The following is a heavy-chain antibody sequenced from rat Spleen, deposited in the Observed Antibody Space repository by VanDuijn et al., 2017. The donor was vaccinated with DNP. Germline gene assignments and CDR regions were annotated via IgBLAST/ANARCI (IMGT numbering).Heavy chain of an antibody. CDR3: ARHRTIMPYYYAMDA. CDR2: ISYNGGTP. V-gene: IGHV5-7*01. CDR1: GFTFSDYY. D-gene: IGHD1-12*01. J-gene: IGHJ4*01. Sequence: EVLLMESDGGLVQPGRSLKLSCAVSGFTFSDYYMAWVRQAPAKGLEWVATISYNGGTPYYRDSVKGRFTISRDNAQSTLYLQMDSLRSEDTATYYCARHRTIMPYYYAMDAWGQGASVTVSS.